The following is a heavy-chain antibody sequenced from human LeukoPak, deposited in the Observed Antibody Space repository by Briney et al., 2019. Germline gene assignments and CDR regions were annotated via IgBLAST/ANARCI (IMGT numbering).Heavy chain of an antibody. J-gene: IGHJ4*02. CDR1: GGSFSGYY. V-gene: IGHV4-34*01. CDR3: ARHGSYGSGNYYNAPNY. Sequence: SETLSLTCAVYGGSFSGYYWSWIRQPPGKGLEWVGEINHTEGTNDNPSLKSRVTISVDTSKNQFSLKLSSVTAADTAVYYCARHGSYGSGNYYNAPNYWGQGTLVTVSS. D-gene: IGHD3-10*01. CDR2: INHTEGT.